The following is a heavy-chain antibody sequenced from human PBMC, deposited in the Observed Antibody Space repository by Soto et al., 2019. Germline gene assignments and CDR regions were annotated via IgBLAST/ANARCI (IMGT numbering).Heavy chain of an antibody. V-gene: IGHV6-1*01. Sequence: SQTLSLTCAVSGDSVSSNNIAWNWLRQSPWRGLEWLGRTYYRSKWYNEYAVSVRSRITINLDTSKNQFSLQLNSVTPEDTAVYYCARTLRGPKLPFDYWGQGTLVTVSS. CDR1: GDSVSSNNIA. J-gene: IGHJ4*02. CDR3: ARTLRGPKLPFDY. CDR2: TYYRSKWYN.